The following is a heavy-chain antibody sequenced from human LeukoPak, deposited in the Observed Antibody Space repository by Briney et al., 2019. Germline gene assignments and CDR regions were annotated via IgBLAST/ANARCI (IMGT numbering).Heavy chain of an antibody. CDR3: ARERHYYDSSHYAFDI. CDR1: GGSISRYY. V-gene: IGHV4-59*01. CDR2: IYYSGST. Sequence: SETLSLTCTVSGGSISRYYWSWIRQPPGKGLEWIGYIYYSGSTNYNPSLKSRVTISVDTSKNQFSLKLSSVTAADTAVYYCARERHYYDSSHYAFDIWGQGTMVTVSS. J-gene: IGHJ3*02. D-gene: IGHD3-22*01.